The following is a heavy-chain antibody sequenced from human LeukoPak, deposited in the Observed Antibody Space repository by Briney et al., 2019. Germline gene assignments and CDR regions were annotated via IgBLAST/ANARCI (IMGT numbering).Heavy chain of an antibody. CDR3: ARGLYYDILTGYYSYYYYYMDV. CDR2: IYHSGST. D-gene: IGHD3-9*01. Sequence: SETLSLTCAVSGGSISSSNWWSWVRQPPGKGLEWIGEIYHSGSTNYNPSLKSRVTISVDKSKNQFSLKLSSVTAADTAVYYCARGLYYDILTGYYSYYYYYMDVWGKGTTVTVSS. CDR1: GGSISSSNW. V-gene: IGHV4-4*02. J-gene: IGHJ6*03.